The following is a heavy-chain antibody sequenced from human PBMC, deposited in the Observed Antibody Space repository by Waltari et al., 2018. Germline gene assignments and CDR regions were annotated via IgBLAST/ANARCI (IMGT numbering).Heavy chain of an antibody. D-gene: IGHD6-19*01. CDR2: IKSESDGETR. Sequence: EVQLVESGGGLVKPGGSLTLSCAASGFTFSNIWMNWVRQAPGKGLEGVARIKSESDGETRDYGAPVQGRFTISRDDSRNTLFLQMNSLKTDDTALYYCATDGAVAGFYGMDVWGQGTTVTVSS. J-gene: IGHJ6*02. V-gene: IGHV3-15*01. CDR1: GFTFSNIW. CDR3: ATDGAVAGFYGMDV.